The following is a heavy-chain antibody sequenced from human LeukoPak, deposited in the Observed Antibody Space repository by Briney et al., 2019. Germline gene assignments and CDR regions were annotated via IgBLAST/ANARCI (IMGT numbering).Heavy chain of an antibody. V-gene: IGHV4-39*01. CDR1: GGSISSSSYY. CDR3: ARRRHGYYDSSGYPPFDY. CDR2: IYYSGST. J-gene: IGHJ4*02. Sequence: SETLSLTCTVSGGSISSSSYYWGWIRQPPGKGLEWIGSIYYSGSTYYNPSLKSRVTISVDTSKNQFSLKLSSVTAADTAVYYCARRRHGYYDSSGYPPFDYWGQGTLVTVSS. D-gene: IGHD3-22*01.